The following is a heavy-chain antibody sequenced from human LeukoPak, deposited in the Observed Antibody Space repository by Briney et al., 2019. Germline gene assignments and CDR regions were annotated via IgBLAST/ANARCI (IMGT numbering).Heavy chain of an antibody. V-gene: IGHV3-20*04. CDR2: ITWNGGYT. J-gene: IGHJ4*02. CDR1: GFTLSSYE. Sequence: PGGSLRLSCTASGFTLSSYEMSWIRQAPGKGLEWVSGITWNGGYTGYADSVKGRFTISRDNAKNSLYLQMNSLRAEDTAVYYCARGTVRYFEPPDYWGQGTLVTVSS. D-gene: IGHD3-9*01. CDR3: ARGTVRYFEPPDY.